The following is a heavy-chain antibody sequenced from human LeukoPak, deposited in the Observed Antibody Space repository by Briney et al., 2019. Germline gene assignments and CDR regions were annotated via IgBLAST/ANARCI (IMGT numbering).Heavy chain of an antibody. J-gene: IGHJ3*02. V-gene: IGHV3-21*01. CDR2: ISSSSSYI. D-gene: IGHD2-15*01. CDR3: ARVGGGSKGGAFDI. CDR1: GFTFSSYS. Sequence: GGSLRLSCAASGFTFSSYSMNWVRQAPGKGLEWVSSISSSSSYIYYADSVEGRFTISRDNAKNSLYLQMNSLRAEDTAVYYCARVGGGSKGGAFDIWGQGTMVTVSS.